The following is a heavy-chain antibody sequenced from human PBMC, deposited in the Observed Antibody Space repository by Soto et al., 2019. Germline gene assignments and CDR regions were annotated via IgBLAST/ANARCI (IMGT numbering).Heavy chain of an antibody. Sequence: SETLSLTCLLYARFPSAATYSWNWIRQPPGKGLEWIGYIFPSGTTYYNPSLKSRVTISIDVSKNQFSLSLRSLTAADTAVYYCARNREFDYWSQGTLVTFS. CDR2: IFPSGTT. J-gene: IGHJ4*02. V-gene: IGHV4-30-2*01. CDR3: ARNREFDY. CDR1: ARFPSAATYS.